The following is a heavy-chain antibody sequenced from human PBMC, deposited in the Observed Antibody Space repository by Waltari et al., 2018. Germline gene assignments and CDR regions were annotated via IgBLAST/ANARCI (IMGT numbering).Heavy chain of an antibody. Sequence: QITLKESGPTLVKPTQTLTLTCTFSGFSLSTSGVGVGWIRQPPGKALDWLALLYWNDDKRYSPSLKSRLTITKDTSKNQVVLTMTNMDPVDTATYYCAHRFVPSGRLGFDYWGQGTLVTVSS. CDR1: GFSLSTSGVG. CDR3: AHRFVPSGRLGFDY. J-gene: IGHJ4*02. CDR2: LYWNDDK. D-gene: IGHD2-8*01. V-gene: IGHV2-5*01.